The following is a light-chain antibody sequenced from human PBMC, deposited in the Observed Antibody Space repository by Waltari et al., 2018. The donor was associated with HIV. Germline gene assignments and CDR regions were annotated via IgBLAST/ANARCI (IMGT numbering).Light chain of an antibody. Sequence: DIVMTQSPDSLAVSLGERATINCRSSQKLLYRSYNRNYLNWYQQKPGQPPKLLIYWASTRESGFPDRVSGSGSGTDFTLTITSTQAEDVAVYYCQQYYSSPPTFGGGTKVEIK. CDR2: WAS. J-gene: IGKJ4*01. CDR1: QKLLYRSYNRNY. V-gene: IGKV4-1*01. CDR3: QQYYSSPPT.